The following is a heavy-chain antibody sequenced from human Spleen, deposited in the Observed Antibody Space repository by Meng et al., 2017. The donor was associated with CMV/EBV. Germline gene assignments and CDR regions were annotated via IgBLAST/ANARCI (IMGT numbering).Heavy chain of an antibody. CDR2: INPNSGGT. CDR1: GYTFTGYY. D-gene: IGHD3-22*01. CDR3: ARMDSSGYYYFDY. Sequence: ASVKVSCKASGYTFTGYYMHWVRQAPGQGLEWMGWINPNSGGTNYEQKFQGRVTMTRDTSISTAYMELSRLRSDDTAVYYCARMDSSGYYYFDYWGQGTLVTVSS. J-gene: IGHJ4*02. V-gene: IGHV1-2*02.